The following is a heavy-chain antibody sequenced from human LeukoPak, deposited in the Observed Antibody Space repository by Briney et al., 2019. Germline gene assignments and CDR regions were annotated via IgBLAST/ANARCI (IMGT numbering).Heavy chain of an antibody. V-gene: IGHV3-23*01. CDR2: ISGSGGST. D-gene: IGHD3-9*01. J-gene: IGHJ4*02. CDR3: AKGARDYDILTGYGY. Sequence: PGGSLRLSCAASGFTFSSYAMSWIRQAPGKGLEWVSAISGSGGSTYYADSVKGRFTISRDNSKNTLYLQMNSLRAEDTAVYYCAKGARDYDILTGYGYWGQGTLVTVSS. CDR1: GFTFSSYA.